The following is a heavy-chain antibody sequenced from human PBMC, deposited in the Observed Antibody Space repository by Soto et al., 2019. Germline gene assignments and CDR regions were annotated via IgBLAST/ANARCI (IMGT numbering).Heavy chain of an antibody. CDR2: ITSSGST. CDR1: GGSFSDSY. D-gene: IGHD1-1*01. J-gene: IGHJ5*02. V-gene: IGHV4-34*01. Sequence: SETLSLTCAVFGGSFSDSYWSWIRQSPGKGLELFGEITSSGSTYYNPSLKSRVTISGGTSKNQFSLEVRSVTAADTAVYYCARGRPAIATRWFDPWGQGTLVTDSS. CDR3: ARGRPAIATRWFDP.